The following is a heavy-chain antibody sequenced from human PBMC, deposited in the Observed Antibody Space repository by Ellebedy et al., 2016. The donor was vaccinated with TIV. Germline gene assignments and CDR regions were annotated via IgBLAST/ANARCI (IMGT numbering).Heavy chain of an antibody. J-gene: IGHJ2*01. CDR2: IIPIFGTA. Sequence: SVKVSXKASGGTFSSYAISWVRQAPGQGLEWMGGIIPIFGTANYAQKFQGRVTITADESTSTAYMELSSLRSEDTAVYYCARECIAVAGEYWYFDLWGRGTLVTVSS. V-gene: IGHV1-69*13. CDR3: ARECIAVAGEYWYFDL. D-gene: IGHD6-19*01. CDR1: GGTFSSYA.